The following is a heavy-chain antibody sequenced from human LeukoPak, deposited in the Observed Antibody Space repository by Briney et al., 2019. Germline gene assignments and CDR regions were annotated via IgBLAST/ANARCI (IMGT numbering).Heavy chain of an antibody. D-gene: IGHD5-12*01. CDR2: IYYSGNT. Sequence: SETLSLTCSVSGGSIRSTTYYWGWIRQPPGKGLEWIGSIYYSGNTYYSPSLMSRVTISVDTSKNHFSLKLSSVTAADTAVYYCARTTEGGYSGYFYYYYMDVWGKGTTVTISS. V-gene: IGHV4-39*07. CDR3: ARTTEGGYSGYFYYYYMDV. CDR1: GGSIRSTTYY. J-gene: IGHJ6*03.